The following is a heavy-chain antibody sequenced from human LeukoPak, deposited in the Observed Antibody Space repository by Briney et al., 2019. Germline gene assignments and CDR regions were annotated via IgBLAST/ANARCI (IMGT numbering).Heavy chain of an antibody. J-gene: IGHJ4*02. V-gene: IGHV3-15*07. CDR2: IKTKTDGGTT. D-gene: IGHD1-14*01. CDR3: TPTGLIDY. CDR1: EFTFSDYS. Sequence: GGSLRLSCAASEFTFSDYSMNWVRQAPGKGLEWVGLIKTKTDGGTTDYAAPVKGRFTISRDDSKNTLYLQMNSLKTEDTAVYYCTPTGLIDYWGQGTLVTVSS.